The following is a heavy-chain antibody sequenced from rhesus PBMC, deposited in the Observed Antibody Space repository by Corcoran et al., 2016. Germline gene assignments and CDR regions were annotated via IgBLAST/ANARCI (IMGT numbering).Heavy chain of an antibody. CDR3: ARVLYYNIWTGYYPKYFDY. Sequence: QVQLQESGPGLVKPSETLSLTCAVSGGSFSSYWWSWIRQPPGKGLEWIGEINGNSGSTNTNPSLRSRVTISKAASKNLFSLMLSSVTAADTAVYYCARVLYYNIWTGYYPKYFDYWDQGVLVTVSS. CDR1: GGSFSSYW. D-gene: IGHD3-3*01. V-gene: IGHV4-80*01. CDR2: INGNSGST. J-gene: IGHJ4*01.